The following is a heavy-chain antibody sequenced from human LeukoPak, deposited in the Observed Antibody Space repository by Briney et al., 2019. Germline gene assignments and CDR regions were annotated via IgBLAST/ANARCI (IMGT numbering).Heavy chain of an antibody. CDR2: IWYDGSSK. J-gene: IGHJ4*02. CDR3: ARAEHYYDSSGYYDGLDY. D-gene: IGHD3-22*01. V-gene: IGHV3-33*01. Sequence: GGSLRLSCAASGFTFSSYGMHWVRQAPGKGLERVAVIWYDGSSKYYADSVKGRFTISRDNSKNTLYLQMNSLRAEDTAVYYCARAEHYYDSSGYYDGLDYWGQGTLVTVSS. CDR1: GFTFSSYG.